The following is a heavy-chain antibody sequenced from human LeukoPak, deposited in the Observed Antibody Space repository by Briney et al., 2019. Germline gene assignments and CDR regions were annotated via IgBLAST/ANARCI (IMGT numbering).Heavy chain of an antibody. Sequence: SETLSLTCAVSGGYVNRGTFFWTWIRKPPGKGLERIGYISNSGSTNYHPSLKSRVTISSDTSKTQFTLKLTSVTAADTAVYYCARSPSGYRFDSWGQGTLVTVSS. CDR2: ISNSGST. D-gene: IGHD3-22*01. CDR3: ARSPSGYRFDS. V-gene: IGHV4-61*01. J-gene: IGHJ4*02. CDR1: GGYVNRGTFF.